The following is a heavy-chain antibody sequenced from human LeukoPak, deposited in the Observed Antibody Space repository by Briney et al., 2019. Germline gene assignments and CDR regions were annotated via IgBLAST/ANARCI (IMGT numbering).Heavy chain of an antibody. CDR1: GYTFTSYY. D-gene: IGHD3-9*01. J-gene: IGHJ6*02. CDR3: ASRPDILTGYYQMDV. V-gene: IGHV1-46*01. CDR2: INPSGGST. Sequence: GASVKVSCKASGYTFTSYYMHWVRQAPGQGLEWMGIINPSGGSTSYAQKFQGRVTMTRDTSTSTVYMELSSLRSEDTAVYYCASRPDILTGYYQMDVWGQGTTVTVSS.